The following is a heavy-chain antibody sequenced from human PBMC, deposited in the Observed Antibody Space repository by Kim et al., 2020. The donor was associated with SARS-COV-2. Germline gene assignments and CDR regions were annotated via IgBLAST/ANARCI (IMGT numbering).Heavy chain of an antibody. V-gene: IGHV3-30-3*01. D-gene: IGHD2-21*02. J-gene: IGHJ6*01. CDR2: ISYDGSNN. CDR1: GFTFSSYA. Sequence: GGSLRLSCAASGFTFSSYAMHWVRQAPGKGLEWVAVISYDGSNNYYADSVKGRFTITRDNSKNTLYQQMNSQRAEDTAVYYCARDLDGGNSHYYYGMDVWGRGTAVTVSS. CDR3: ARDLDGGNSHYYYGMDV.